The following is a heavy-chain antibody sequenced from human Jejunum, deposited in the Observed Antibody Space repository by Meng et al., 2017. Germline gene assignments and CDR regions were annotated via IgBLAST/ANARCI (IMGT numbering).Heavy chain of an antibody. CDR2: MSPNSGNT. CDR3: AREYSSYPDY. D-gene: IGHD6-6*01. V-gene: IGHV1-8*01. CDR1: GYTFTNYN. Sequence: QVPLVQSGTEVKKPVASVKVSCEASGYTFTNYNIHWVRQATGQGLEWMGWMSPNSGNTGYAQKFQGRVTMTRSTSISTAYMELSSLRFEDTAVYYCAREYSSYPDYWGQGTLVTVSS. J-gene: IGHJ4*02.